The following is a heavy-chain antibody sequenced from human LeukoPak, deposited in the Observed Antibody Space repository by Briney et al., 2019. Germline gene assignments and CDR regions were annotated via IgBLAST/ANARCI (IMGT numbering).Heavy chain of an antibody. Sequence: ASVKVSCKASGYTFTSYGISWVRQAPGQGLEWMGWISAYNGNTNYAQKLQGRVTMTTDTSTSTAYMELRSLRSDDTAVYYCARTNYYDSSGYYGRTGYCFDYWGQGTLVTVSS. V-gene: IGHV1-18*01. D-gene: IGHD3-22*01. CDR2: ISAYNGNT. J-gene: IGHJ4*02. CDR1: GYTFTSYG. CDR3: ARTNYYDSSGYYGRTGYCFDY.